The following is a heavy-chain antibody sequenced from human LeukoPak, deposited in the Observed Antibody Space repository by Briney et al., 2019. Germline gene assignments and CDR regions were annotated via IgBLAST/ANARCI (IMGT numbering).Heavy chain of an antibody. D-gene: IGHD1-7*01. CDR2: ISYDGSSK. CDR1: GFTFNTYA. J-gene: IGHJ5*02. Sequence: GRSLRLSCAASGFTFNTYAMHWVRQAPGKGLEWVAVISYDGSSKFYADSVRGRFTISRDNSKNTLYLQMNSLTTEDTAVYFCARDLYGVELGFDPWGQGTLVTVSS. CDR3: ARDLYGVELGFDP. V-gene: IGHV3-30-3*01.